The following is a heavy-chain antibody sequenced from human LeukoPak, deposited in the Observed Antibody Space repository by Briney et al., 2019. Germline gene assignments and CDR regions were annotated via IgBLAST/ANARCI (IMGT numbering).Heavy chain of an antibody. V-gene: IGHV1-69*05. CDR2: IIPIFGTA. CDR3: ARGDYYDSSGYSIYYYYYMDV. J-gene: IGHJ6*03. CDR1: GGTFSSYA. Sequence: ASVKVSCKASGGTFSSYAISWVRQAPGQGLEWMGGIIPIFGTATYAQKFQGTVTITTDEYTSTAYMELSSLRSEDTAVYYCARGDYYDSSGYSIYYYYYMDVWGKGTTVTVSS. D-gene: IGHD3-22*01.